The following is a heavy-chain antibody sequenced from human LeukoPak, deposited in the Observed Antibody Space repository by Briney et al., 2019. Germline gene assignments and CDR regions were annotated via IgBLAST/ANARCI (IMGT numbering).Heavy chain of an antibody. Sequence: SETLSLTCTVSGYSISSGYYWGWIRQPPGKGLEWTGSIYHSGSTYYNPSLKSRVTISVDTSKNQFSLKLSSVTAADTAVYYCARDLNGGRMSWFDPWGQGTLVTVSS. J-gene: IGHJ5*02. CDR2: IYHSGST. CDR1: GYSISSGYY. D-gene: IGHD3-16*01. V-gene: IGHV4-38-2*02. CDR3: ARDLNGGRMSWFDP.